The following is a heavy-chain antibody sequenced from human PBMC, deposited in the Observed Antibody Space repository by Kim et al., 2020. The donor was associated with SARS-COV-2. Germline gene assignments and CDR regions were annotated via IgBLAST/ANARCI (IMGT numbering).Heavy chain of an antibody. D-gene: IGHD3-16*02. CDR2: ISSSSSYT. Sequence: GGSLRLSCAASGFTFSDYYMSWIRQAPGKGLEWVSDISSSSSYTNYADSVKGRFTISRDNAKNSLYLQMNSLRAEDTAVYYCARVGYDYVWGSYRDYYYYYGMDVGGQGTTDTVSS. J-gene: IGHJ6*02. V-gene: IGHV3-11*05. CDR3: ARVGYDYVWGSYRDYYYYYGMDV. CDR1: GFTFSDYY.